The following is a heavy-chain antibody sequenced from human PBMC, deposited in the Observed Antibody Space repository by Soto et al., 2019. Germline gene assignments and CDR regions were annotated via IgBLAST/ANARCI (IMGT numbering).Heavy chain of an antibody. CDR2: IYSDDDK. J-gene: IGHJ4*02. V-gene: IGHV2-5*02. CDR3: VHLISLNDYGDPLWDY. CDR1: GFSLSTSGVG. D-gene: IGHD4-17*01. Sequence: QITLKESGPTLVKPTQTLTLTCTFSGFSLSTSGVGVGWIRQPPGKALEWLALIYSDDDKRYSPSLKSRLTIPTAPAKNRVVLTKTNMDPVDTATYYCVHLISLNDYGDPLWDYWGQGTLVTVSS.